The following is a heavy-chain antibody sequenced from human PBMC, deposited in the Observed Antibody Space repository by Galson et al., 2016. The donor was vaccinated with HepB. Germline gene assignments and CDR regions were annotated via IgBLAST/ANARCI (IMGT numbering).Heavy chain of an antibody. V-gene: IGHV1-18*01. D-gene: IGHD3-3*01. Sequence: SVKVSCKASGYNFTNYGISWVRQAPGQGLEWMGWISAHNGNTKYTQKVQGRVTMTTDTSTSTAYMEVRSLRSDDTAVYYCARAEEDFGGVTIDMVRTSGDYWGQGTLVTVSS. J-gene: IGHJ4*02. CDR1: GYNFTNYG. CDR3: ARAEEDFGGVTIDMVRTSGDY. CDR2: ISAHNGNT.